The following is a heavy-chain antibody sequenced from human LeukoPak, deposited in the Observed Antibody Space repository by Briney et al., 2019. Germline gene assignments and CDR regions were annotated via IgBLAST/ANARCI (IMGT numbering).Heavy chain of an antibody. CDR3: ARDLSPLPPYYYDSSGQAGFDY. J-gene: IGHJ4*02. Sequence: GGSLRLSCAASGFTFSTYSMNWVRQAPGKGLEWVSSISSSSSCIYYADSVKGRFTISRDNAKNSLYLQMNSLRAEDTAVYYCARDLSPLPPYYYDSSGQAGFDYWGQGTLVTVSS. D-gene: IGHD3-22*01. V-gene: IGHV3-21*01. CDR2: ISSSSSCI. CDR1: GFTFSTYS.